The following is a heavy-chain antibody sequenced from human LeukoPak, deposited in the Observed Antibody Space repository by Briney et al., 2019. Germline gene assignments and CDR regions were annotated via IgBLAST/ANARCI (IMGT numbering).Heavy chain of an antibody. Sequence: GSVKVSCKASGYPFTSYGISWVRQAPGQGLEWMGWISAYNGNTNYAQKLQGRVTMTTDTSTSTAYMELRSLRSDDTAVYYCARIFAVNYGMDVWGQGTTVTVSS. CDR1: GYPFTSYG. J-gene: IGHJ6*02. CDR3: ARIFAVNYGMDV. CDR2: ISAYNGNT. V-gene: IGHV1-18*01.